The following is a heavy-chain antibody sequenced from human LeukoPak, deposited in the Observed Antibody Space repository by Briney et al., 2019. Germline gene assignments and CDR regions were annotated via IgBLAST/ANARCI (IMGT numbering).Heavy chain of an antibody. CDR3: AKDIYYDSSGYF. D-gene: IGHD3-22*01. CDR2: IRGSGVNT. J-gene: IGHJ4*02. CDR1: GFTFSNYA. Sequence: GGSLRLSCAASGFTFSNYAMSWVRQAPGKGLEWVSAIRGSGVNTYYADSVKGRFTISRDNSKNTLYLQMNSLRAEDTAVYYCAKDIYYDSSGYFWSQGTLVSVSA. V-gene: IGHV3-23*01.